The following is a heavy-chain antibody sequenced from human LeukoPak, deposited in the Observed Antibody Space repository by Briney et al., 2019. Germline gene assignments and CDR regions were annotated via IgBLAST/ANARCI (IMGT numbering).Heavy chain of an antibody. Sequence: GGSLRLSCAASGFTFSSYSMNWVRQAPGKGLEWVSSISSSSSYIYYAGSVKGRFTISRDNAKNSLYLQMNSLRAEDTAVYYCARDRAAGMDYWGQGTLVTVSS. CDR3: ARDRAAGMDY. V-gene: IGHV3-21*01. CDR1: GFTFSSYS. J-gene: IGHJ4*02. D-gene: IGHD6-13*01. CDR2: ISSSSSYI.